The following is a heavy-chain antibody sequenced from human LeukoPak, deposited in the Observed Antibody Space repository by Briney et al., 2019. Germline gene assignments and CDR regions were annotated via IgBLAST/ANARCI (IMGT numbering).Heavy chain of an antibody. J-gene: IGHJ3*02. Sequence: PPGRSLRLSCAASGFTFSTYGMHWVRQAPGKGLEWVAVIWFDGSIKYYADSVKGRFTISRDNSKNTLCLQMNSLRAEDTAVYYCARAVGPFDIWGQGTIVIVSS. CDR3: ARAVGPFDI. CDR2: IWFDGSIK. V-gene: IGHV3-33*01. CDR1: GFTFSTYG.